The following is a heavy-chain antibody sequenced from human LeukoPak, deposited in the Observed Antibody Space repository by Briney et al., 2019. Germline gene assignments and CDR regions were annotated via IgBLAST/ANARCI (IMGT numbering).Heavy chain of an antibody. CDR1: GFTFSSYS. J-gene: IGHJ4*02. V-gene: IGHV3-21*01. Sequence: GGSLRLSCAASGFTFSSYSMNWVRQAPGKGLEWVSPISSSSSYIYYADSVKGRFTISRDNAKNTLYLQMNSLRAEDTAVYYCAIDRNLMGAVAGTSFDYWGQGTLVTVSS. D-gene: IGHD6-19*01. CDR2: ISSSSSYI. CDR3: AIDRNLMGAVAGTSFDY.